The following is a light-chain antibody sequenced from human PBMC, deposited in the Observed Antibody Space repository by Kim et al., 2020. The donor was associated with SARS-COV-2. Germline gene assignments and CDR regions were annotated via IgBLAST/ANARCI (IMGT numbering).Light chain of an antibody. CDR3: QQYDATSHN. V-gene: IGKV1-5*03. Sequence: SASIGDRVNITCRASQNIGDWLAWYQQKPLKVPKLLIYKASTLTTGVPPRFSGSGSGTEFTLTINSLQPDDFATYYCQQYDATSHNFGQGTKLEI. CDR2: KAS. CDR1: QNIGDW. J-gene: IGKJ2*01.